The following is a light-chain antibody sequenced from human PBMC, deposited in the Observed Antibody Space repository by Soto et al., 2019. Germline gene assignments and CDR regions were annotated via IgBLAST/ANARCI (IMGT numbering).Light chain of an antibody. CDR3: AAWDDSRSDLVV. V-gene: IGLV1-47*02. CDR2: SNN. Sequence: QSVLTQPPSASGTPGQRVTISCSGSSSNIGSNYVYWYQQLPGTAPKLLIYSNNQRPSGVPDRFSGSKSGTSASLAISGLRSEDEADYYCAAWDDSRSDLVVFGGGTKLTVL. J-gene: IGLJ2*01. CDR1: SSNIGSNY.